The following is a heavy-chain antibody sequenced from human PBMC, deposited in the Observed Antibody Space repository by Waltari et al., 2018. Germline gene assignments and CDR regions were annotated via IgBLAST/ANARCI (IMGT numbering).Heavy chain of an antibody. CDR3: ATEPAPGAGINY. V-gene: IGHV3-48*01. D-gene: IGHD6-19*01. Sequence: EVQLVESGGGFVQPGGYLSLSCLGSGFTFGVFSMHWIRQARGEGLEWVAYISASRAAIYYAESVKGRFTISRDNAKNSLLLQMTNLGVEDTAVYYCATEPAPGAGINYWGQGILVTVSS. CDR2: ISASRAAI. CDR1: GFTFGVFS. J-gene: IGHJ4*02.